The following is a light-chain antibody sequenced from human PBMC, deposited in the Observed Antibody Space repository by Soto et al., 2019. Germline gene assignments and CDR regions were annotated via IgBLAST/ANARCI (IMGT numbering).Light chain of an antibody. J-gene: IGLJ1*01. CDR2: GNS. V-gene: IGLV2-14*01. Sequence: QSALTQPASVSGSPGQSITISCTGTSSDVGGYNYVSWYQQHPGKAPKLLIYGNSNRPSGVPDRFSGSKSGTSASLAITGLQAEDEADYYCQSYDSSLSGRYVFGTGTKLTVL. CDR1: SSDVGGYNY. CDR3: QSYDSSLSGRYV.